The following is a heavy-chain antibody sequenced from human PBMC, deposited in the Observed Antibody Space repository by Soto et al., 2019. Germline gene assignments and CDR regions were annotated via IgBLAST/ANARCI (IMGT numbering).Heavy chain of an antibody. V-gene: IGHV1-69*06. Sequence: GASVKVSCKASGGTFSSYAISWVRKAPGQGLEWMGGIIPIFGTANNAQKFQGRVTITADKSTSTAYKELSSLRSEYTAVYYCAREWISSGGDAFDIWGQGTMVTVSS. CDR2: IIPIFGTA. D-gene: IGHD3-22*01. CDR1: GGTFSSYA. J-gene: IGHJ3*02. CDR3: AREWISSGGDAFDI.